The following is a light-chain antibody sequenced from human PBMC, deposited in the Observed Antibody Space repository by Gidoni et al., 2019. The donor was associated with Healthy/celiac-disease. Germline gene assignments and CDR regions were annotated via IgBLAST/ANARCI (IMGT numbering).Light chain of an antibody. CDR3: QQYNNWPRT. CDR2: GAS. CDR1: QSGNSN. Sequence: DIVMTQSPATLSVSPGERATLTCRASQSGNSNLAWYQQKPGQAPRLLIYGASTRATDIPARFSGSGSGTEFTLTISNLQSEDFAVYYCQQYNNWPRTFXXXTKVEIK. J-gene: IGKJ1*01. V-gene: IGKV3-15*01.